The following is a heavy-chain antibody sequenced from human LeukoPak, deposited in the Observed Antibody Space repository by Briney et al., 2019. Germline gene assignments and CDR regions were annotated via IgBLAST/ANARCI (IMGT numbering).Heavy chain of an antibody. V-gene: IGHV3-30*03. CDR2: ISYDGSNK. CDR3: ATGKVDY. J-gene: IGHJ4*02. D-gene: IGHD4-23*01. Sequence: GGSLTLSCAASGFTFSSYGMHWVRQAPGKGLEWVAVISYDGSNKYYADSVKGRFTISRDNSKNTLYLQMNSLRAEDTAVYYCATGKVDYWGQGTLVTVSS. CDR1: GFTFSSYG.